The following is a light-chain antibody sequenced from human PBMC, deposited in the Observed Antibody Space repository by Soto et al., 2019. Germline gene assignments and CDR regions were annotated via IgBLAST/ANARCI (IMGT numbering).Light chain of an antibody. Sequence: IRMKNTPSALSASGRDRVTITCRASQGISSYLAWYQQKPGKAPKLLIYAASTLQSGVPSRFSGSGSGTDFTLTISFLQSEDFATYYCQQYYSYPRTFAQGTRLEIK. J-gene: IGKJ5*01. CDR3: QQYYSYPRT. CDR1: QGISSY. CDR2: AAS. V-gene: IGKV1-8*01.